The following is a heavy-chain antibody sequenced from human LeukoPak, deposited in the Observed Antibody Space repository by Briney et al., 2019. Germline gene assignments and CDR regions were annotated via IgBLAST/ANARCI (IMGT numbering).Heavy chain of an antibody. V-gene: IGHV1-2*02. CDR3: ASEAFCAGGSCYLHRVAS. CDR2: IDTNSGGT. J-gene: IGHJ4*02. Sequence: ASVTVSFKASGYTFTAYYMHWVRQAPGQGREWMGWIDTNSGGTNYAQKFQGRVTITRDTSIGTAYMELSSLISDDTAVYYCASEAFCAGGSCYLHRVASWGPGTLVTVSS. CDR1: GYTFTAYY. D-gene: IGHD2-15*01.